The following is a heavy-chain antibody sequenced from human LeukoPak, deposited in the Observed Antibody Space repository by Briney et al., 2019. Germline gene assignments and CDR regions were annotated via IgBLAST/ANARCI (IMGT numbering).Heavy chain of an antibody. CDR2: IYIDGGT. D-gene: IGHD6-6*01. V-gene: IGHV4-4*07. Sequence: SETLSLTCTGSGGSVSSYYWSWIRQPARKGPEWIWRIYIDGGTNYNPSLKSRVAMSVDTSKNQFSLKLSSVTAADTAVYYCAREQSSSTSRCLDYWGQGTLVTVSS. J-gene: IGHJ4*02. CDR3: AREQSSSTSRCLDY. CDR1: GGSVSSYY.